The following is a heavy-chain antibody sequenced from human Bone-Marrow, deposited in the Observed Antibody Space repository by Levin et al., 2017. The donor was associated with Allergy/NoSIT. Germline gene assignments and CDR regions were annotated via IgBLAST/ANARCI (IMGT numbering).Heavy chain of an antibody. V-gene: IGHV3-66*01. J-gene: IGHJ4*02. Sequence: PGGSLRLSCAASGFTVSSNYMSWVRQAPGKGLEWVSVIYSGGSTYYADSVKGRFTISRDNSKNTLYLQMNSLRAEDTAVYYCARDGGYCSGGSCYSVDYWGQGTLVTVSS. CDR3: ARDGGYCSGGSCYSVDY. CDR2: IYSGGST. CDR1: GFTVSSNY. D-gene: IGHD2-15*01.